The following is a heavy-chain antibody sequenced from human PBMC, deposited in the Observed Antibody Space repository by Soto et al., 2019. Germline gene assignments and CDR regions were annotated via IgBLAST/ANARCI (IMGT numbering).Heavy chain of an antibody. J-gene: IGHJ4*02. Sequence: PAETLSLTCALDGESMGSNVWWSWVRQPPGKGLEWIGEVYHNGLTDYNPSLKGRVTMSADTSKNQFSLNVTSVTAEDTAVYYCTREPHFEFWGQGKRVTVSP. CDR2: VYHNGLT. D-gene: IGHD3-9*01. CDR1: GESMGSNVW. CDR3: TREPHFEF. V-gene: IGHV4-4*02.